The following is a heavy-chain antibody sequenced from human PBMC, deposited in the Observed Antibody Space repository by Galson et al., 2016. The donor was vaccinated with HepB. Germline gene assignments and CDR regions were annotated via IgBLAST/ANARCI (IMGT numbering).Heavy chain of an antibody. CDR3: ARDLTGIYGMDV. CDR2: ISYDGSNK. V-gene: IGHV3-30-3*01. Sequence: SLRLSCAASGFIFSSYAMHWVRQAPGKGLEWVAVISYDGSNKSYADSVKGRFTISRDNSKNRLYLQMNSLRAEDTAGYYCARDLTGIYGMDVWGQGTTVTGSS. D-gene: IGHD1-20*01. J-gene: IGHJ6*02. CDR1: GFIFSSYA.